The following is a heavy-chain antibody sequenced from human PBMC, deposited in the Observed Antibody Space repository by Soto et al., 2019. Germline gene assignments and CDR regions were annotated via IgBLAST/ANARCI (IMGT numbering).Heavy chain of an antibody. CDR2: IYYSATS. V-gene: IGHV4-31*03. D-gene: IGHD3-10*02. Sequence: TLSLTCTVSGDSISSGGYYWSWIRQHPGKGLELIGHIYYSATSYYNPSLKSRVTISVDTSKNQFSLKLSSVTAADTAVYYCASRYVRRGVLMDVWGQGTTVTASS. CDR3: ASRYVRRGVLMDV. CDR1: GDSISSGGYY. J-gene: IGHJ6*02.